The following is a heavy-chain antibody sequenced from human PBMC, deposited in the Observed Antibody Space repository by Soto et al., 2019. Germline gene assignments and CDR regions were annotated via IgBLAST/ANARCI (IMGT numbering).Heavy chain of an antibody. CDR2: INHSGTT. CDR1: RGSFSGFY. J-gene: IGHJ6*02. D-gene: IGHD3-10*01. CDR3: ARGRGYVYGSNFYGMDV. Sequence: QVQLQQWGAGLLKPSETLALTCGVYRGSFSGFYWSWIRQTPGKGLEWIGVINHSGTTNYNPSFKNRVSISVDKTTNNFSLKMTSVTAADAVVYYCARGRGYVYGSNFYGMDVWGRGTTVTVSS. V-gene: IGHV4-34*01.